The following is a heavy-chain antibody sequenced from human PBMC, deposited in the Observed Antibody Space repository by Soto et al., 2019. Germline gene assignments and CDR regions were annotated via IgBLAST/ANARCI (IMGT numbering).Heavy chain of an antibody. Sequence: GASVKVSCKASGGTFSSYAISWVRQAPGQGLEWMGGIIPIIGTANYAQKFQGRVTITADESTSTAYMELSSLRSEDTAVYYCASKVPDYGGNWYFDYWGQGTLVTVSS. CDR1: GGTFSSYA. D-gene: IGHD4-17*01. CDR3: ASKVPDYGGNWYFDY. V-gene: IGHV1-69*13. CDR2: IIPIIGTA. J-gene: IGHJ4*02.